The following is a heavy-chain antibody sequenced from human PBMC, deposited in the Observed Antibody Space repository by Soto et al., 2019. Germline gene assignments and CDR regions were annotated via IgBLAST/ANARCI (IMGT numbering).Heavy chain of an antibody. CDR2: IIPIFGTA. V-gene: IGHV1-69*01. J-gene: IGHJ4*02. Sequence: QVQLVQSGAEVKKPGSSVKVSCKASGVTFSSYAISWVRQAPGQGLEWMGGIIPIFGTANYAQKFQGRVTITADESTSTAYMELSSLRSEDTAVYYCATPMTTPGGAEYFDYWGQGTLVTVSS. D-gene: IGHD3-22*01. CDR3: ATPMTTPGGAEYFDY. CDR1: GVTFSSYA.